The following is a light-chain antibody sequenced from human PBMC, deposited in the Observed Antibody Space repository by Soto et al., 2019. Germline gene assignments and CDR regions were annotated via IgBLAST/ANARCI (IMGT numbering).Light chain of an antibody. V-gene: IGLV2-14*01. CDR1: SGDVGGYKY. J-gene: IGLJ1*01. CDR2: DVI. Sequence: QSALTQPASVSGSPGQSITISCIGTSGDVGGYKYVSWYQQHPGKAPKLMIYDVINRPSGVSNRFSGSKSGNTASLTISGLQAEDEADYYCSSYTSSSTRVFGTGTKLTVL. CDR3: SSYTSSSTRV.